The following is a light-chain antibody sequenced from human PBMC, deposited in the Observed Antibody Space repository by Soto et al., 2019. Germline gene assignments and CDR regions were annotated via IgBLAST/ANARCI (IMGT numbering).Light chain of an antibody. CDR2: YDD. CDR1: GSNIGNNA. J-gene: IGLJ3*02. Sequence: QLVLTQPPSVSEAPRQRVTISCSGSGSNIGNNAVNWYQQLPGKAPKLLIYYDDLLPSGVSDRFSGSKSGTSASLAISGLQSEDEADYYCAAWDDSLNGEVFGGGTKLTVL. V-gene: IGLV1-36*01. CDR3: AAWDDSLNGEV.